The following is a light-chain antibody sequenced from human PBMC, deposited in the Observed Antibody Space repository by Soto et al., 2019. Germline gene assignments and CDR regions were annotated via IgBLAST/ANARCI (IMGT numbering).Light chain of an antibody. CDR2: KAA. CDR1: QSISSW. V-gene: IGKV1-5*03. Sequence: DIQMTQSPSTLSASVGDRVTITCRASQSISSWLAWYQQKPGKAPKLLIYKAASLESGVPSMFSGSGSGTEFTLTISSLQPDEFATYYCQQYNTYSLPVGQGTKLEIK. J-gene: IGKJ2*01. CDR3: QQYNTYSLP.